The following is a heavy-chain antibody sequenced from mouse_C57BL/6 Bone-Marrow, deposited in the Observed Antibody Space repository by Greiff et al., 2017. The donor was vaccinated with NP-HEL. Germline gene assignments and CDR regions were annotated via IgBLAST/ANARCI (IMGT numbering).Heavy chain of an antibody. D-gene: IGHD2-2*01. J-gene: IGHJ1*03. Sequence: QVQLQQPGAELVKPGASVKMSCKASGYTFTSYWITWVKQRPGQGLEWIGDIYPGSGSTNYNEKFKSKATLTVDTSSSTAYMQLSSLTSEDSAVYYCARPYGYDPYWYFDVWGTGTTVTVSS. V-gene: IGHV1-55*01. CDR1: GYTFTSYW. CDR3: ARPYGYDPYWYFDV. CDR2: IYPGSGST.